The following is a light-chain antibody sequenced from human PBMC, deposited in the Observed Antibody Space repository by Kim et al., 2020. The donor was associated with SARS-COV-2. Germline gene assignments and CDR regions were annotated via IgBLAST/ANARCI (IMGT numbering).Light chain of an antibody. J-gene: IGLJ2*01. Sequence: QSVLTQPPSVSGAPGQRVTISCTGSSSNIGAGYDVHWYQQFPGAAPKLLIYGNTNRPSGVPDRFSGSKSGASASLDITGLQAEDEAGYYCQSYDSSLRGSVIFGGGTKLTVL. V-gene: IGLV1-40*01. CDR1: SSNIGAGYD. CDR2: GNT. CDR3: QSYDSSLRGSVI.